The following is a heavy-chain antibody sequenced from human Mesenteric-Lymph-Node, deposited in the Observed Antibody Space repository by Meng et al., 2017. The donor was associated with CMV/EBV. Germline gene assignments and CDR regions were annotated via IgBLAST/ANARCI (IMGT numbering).Heavy chain of an antibody. CDR1: GFAVSTNY. J-gene: IGHJ4*02. Sequence: GESLKISCAASGFAVSTNYMSWVRQAPGKGLEWVSIIYSGGNTYYADSVKGRFTISRDNSKNTLYLQINSLRAEDTAMYYCATSTVTSWRHFASWGQGTLVTVSS. D-gene: IGHD2-2*01. CDR2: IYSGGNT. CDR3: ATSTVTSWRHFAS. V-gene: IGHV3-53*01.